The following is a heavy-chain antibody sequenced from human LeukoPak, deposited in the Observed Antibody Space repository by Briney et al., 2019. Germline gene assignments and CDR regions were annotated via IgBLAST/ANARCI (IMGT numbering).Heavy chain of an antibody. CDR1: GFTFDDYA. CDR2: ISWNSGSI. CDR3: AKGKRGSFDY. D-gene: IGHD1-26*01. V-gene: IGHV3-9*01. Sequence: PGGSLRLSCAASGFTFDDYAMHWVRQAPGKGLEWVSGISWNSGSIGYADSVKGRFTISRDNAKNSLYLQMNSLRAEDTALYYCAKGKRGSFDYWGQGTLVTVSS. J-gene: IGHJ4*02.